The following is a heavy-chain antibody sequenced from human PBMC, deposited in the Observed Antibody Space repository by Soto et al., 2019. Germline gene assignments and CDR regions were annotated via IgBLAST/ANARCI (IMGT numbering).Heavy chain of an antibody. D-gene: IGHD3-9*01. CDR1: GGSISSYY. J-gene: IGHJ6*02. Sequence: SETLSLTCTVSGGSISSYYWSWIRQPPGKGLEWIGYIYYSGSTNYNPSLKSRVTISVDTSKNQFSLKLSSVTAADTAVYYCATSRHYDISTGSNEPPRLYGMDVWAQGTTVTVSS. V-gene: IGHV4-59*01. CDR2: IYYSGST. CDR3: ATSRHYDISTGSNEPPRLYGMDV.